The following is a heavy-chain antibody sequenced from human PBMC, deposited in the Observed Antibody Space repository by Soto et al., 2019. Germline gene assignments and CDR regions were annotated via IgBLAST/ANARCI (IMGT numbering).Heavy chain of an antibody. CDR1: GDTGTYYG. CDR2: IYPGDSDT. J-gene: IGHJ4*02. CDR3: ARMMAASGTAFDY. D-gene: IGHD6-13*01. V-gene: IGHV5-51*01. Sequence: CYKVSGDTGTYYGIGWGRQRPGKGLEWMGIIYPGDSDTRYSPSFQGHVTITVCKSTSTAYLQWSSLKASDTATYYCARMMAASGTAFDYWGQGALDAVTS.